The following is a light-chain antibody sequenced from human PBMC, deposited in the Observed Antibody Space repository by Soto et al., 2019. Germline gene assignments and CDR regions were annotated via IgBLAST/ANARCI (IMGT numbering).Light chain of an antibody. CDR3: QQFNSYSPLT. V-gene: IGKV1-13*02. Sequence: AIPLTQSPSSLSASVGDRVTITCRASQGISSDLAWYQQKPGKAPKLLIYDASSLESGVPSRFSGSGSGTDFTLTISSLQPEDFATYYCQQFNSYSPLTFGGGTKVEIK. J-gene: IGKJ4*01. CDR2: DAS. CDR1: QGISSD.